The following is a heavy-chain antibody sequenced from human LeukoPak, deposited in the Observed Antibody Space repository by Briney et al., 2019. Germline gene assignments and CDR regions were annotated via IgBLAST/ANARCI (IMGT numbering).Heavy chain of an antibody. V-gene: IGHV3-21*01. J-gene: IGHJ4*02. Sequence: GGSLRLSRAASGFTFSSYSMNWVRQAPGKGLEWVSSISSSSSYIYYADSVKGRFTISRDNAKNSLYLQMNSLRAEDTAVYYCAREKSGNYSDYWGQGTLVTVSS. CDR1: GFTFSSYS. D-gene: IGHD4-23*01. CDR3: AREKSGNYSDY. CDR2: ISSSSSYI.